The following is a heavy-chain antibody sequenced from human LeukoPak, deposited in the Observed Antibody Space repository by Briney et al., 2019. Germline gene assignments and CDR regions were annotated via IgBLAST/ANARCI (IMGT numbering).Heavy chain of an antibody. Sequence: SETLSLTCIVSGGSLSSYYWSWIRQPPGKGLEWIGYIYYSGNTNYNPSLTSRVTMSMDYSKNQFSLNVRFVTAADTAIYYCGKTDIYFNPIDYWGPGSPVTVSS. CDR1: GGSLSSYY. J-gene: IGHJ4*02. CDR2: IYYSGNT. V-gene: IGHV4-59*12. CDR3: GKTDIYFNPIDY. D-gene: IGHD3-9*01.